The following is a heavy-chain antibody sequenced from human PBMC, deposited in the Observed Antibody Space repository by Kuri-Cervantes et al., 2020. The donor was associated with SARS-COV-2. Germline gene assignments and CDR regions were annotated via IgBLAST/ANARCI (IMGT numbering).Heavy chain of an antibody. CDR3: ARDRYCSSTSCRSNWFDP. D-gene: IGHD2-2*01. CDR1: GGSFSGYY. J-gene: IGHJ5*02. Sequence: GSLRLSCAVYGGSFSGYYWGWIRQPPGKGLEWIGSIYHSGSTYYNPSLKSRVTISVDTSKNQFSLKLSSVTAADTAVYYCARDRYCSSTSCRSNWFDPWGQGTLVTVSS. V-gene: IGHV4-38-2*02. CDR2: IYHSGST.